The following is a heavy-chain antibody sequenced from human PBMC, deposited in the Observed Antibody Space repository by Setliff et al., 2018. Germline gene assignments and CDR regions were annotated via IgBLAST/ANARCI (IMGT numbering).Heavy chain of an antibody. V-gene: IGHV4-59*01. CDR1: GGSISSYY. Sequence: PSETLSLTCTVSGGSISSYYWSWIRQPPGKGLEWIGYIYYGGSTNYNPSLNSRVAISVDTSENQFSLRLNSVTAADTAFYYCARADYSSSLHYFGCWGQGTLVTVSS. CDR3: ARADYSSSLHYFGC. CDR2: IYYGGST. D-gene: IGHD6-13*01. J-gene: IGHJ4*02.